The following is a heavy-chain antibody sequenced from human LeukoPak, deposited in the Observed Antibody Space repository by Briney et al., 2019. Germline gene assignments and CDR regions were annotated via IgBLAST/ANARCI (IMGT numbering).Heavy chain of an antibody. J-gene: IGHJ4*02. CDR3: AREGGARDGYNYFDY. V-gene: IGHV3-33*01. Sequence: GGSLRLSCAASGFTFSSYGMRWVRQGLGKGLGWVAVIWYDGSNKYYADSVKGRFTISRDNSKNTLYLQMNSLRAEDTAVYYCAREGGARDGYNYFDYWGQGTLVTVSS. CDR2: IWYDGSNK. CDR1: GFTFSSYG. D-gene: IGHD5-24*01.